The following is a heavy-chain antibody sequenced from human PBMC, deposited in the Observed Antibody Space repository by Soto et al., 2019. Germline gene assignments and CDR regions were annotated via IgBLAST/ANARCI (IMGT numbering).Heavy chain of an antibody. V-gene: IGHV4-38-2*01. Sequence: PSETLSLTCAVSGYSISSGYYWGWIRQPPGKGLEWIGYIYYSGSTNYNPSLKSRVTISVDTSKNQFSLKLSSVTAADTAVYYCASSGNYYYYYGMDVWGQGTTVTVSS. D-gene: IGHD6-19*01. J-gene: IGHJ6*02. CDR3: ASSGNYYYYYGMDV. CDR1: GYSISSGYY. CDR2: IYYSGST.